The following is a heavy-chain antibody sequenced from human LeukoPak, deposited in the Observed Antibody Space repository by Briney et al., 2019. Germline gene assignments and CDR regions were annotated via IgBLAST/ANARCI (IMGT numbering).Heavy chain of an antibody. Sequence: KSSETLSLTCTVSGGSISSGGYYWSWIRQHPGKGLEWIGYIYYSGSTYYNPSLKSRVTISVDTSKNQFSLKLSSVTAADTAVYYCARDGRHDAFDIWGQGKMVTVSS. CDR2: IYYSGST. CDR3: ARDGRHDAFDI. D-gene: IGHD2-15*01. J-gene: IGHJ3*02. CDR1: GGSISSGGYY. V-gene: IGHV4-31*03.